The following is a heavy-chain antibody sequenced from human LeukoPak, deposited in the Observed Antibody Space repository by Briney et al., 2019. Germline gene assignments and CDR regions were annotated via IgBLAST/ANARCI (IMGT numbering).Heavy chain of an antibody. CDR2: IIPILGTA. Sequence: ASVKVSCKASGGTFNNYAINWVRQAPGQGLEWMGGIIPILGTANYAQKFQGRVTITADKSTSTAYMEMSSLRSEDTAMYYCARSIGGAMLDAFDMWGQGTMVTVSS. D-gene: IGHD3-16*01. V-gene: IGHV1-69*10. CDR1: GGTFNNYA. CDR3: ARSIGGAMLDAFDM. J-gene: IGHJ3*02.